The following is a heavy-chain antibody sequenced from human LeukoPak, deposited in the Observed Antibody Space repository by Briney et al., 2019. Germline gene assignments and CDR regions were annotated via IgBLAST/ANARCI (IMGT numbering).Heavy chain of an antibody. V-gene: IGHV3-7*01. CDR1: GFTFSSYW. CDR2: IKQDGSEK. D-gene: IGHD3-16*02. CDR3: ARDITFGGVIVPWGFDY. Sequence: PGGSLRLSCAASGFTFSSYWMSWVRQAPGKGLEWVANIKQDGSEKYYVDSVKGRFTISRDNAKNSLYLQMNSLRAEDTAVYYCARDITFGGVIVPWGFDYWGQGTLVTVSS. J-gene: IGHJ4*02.